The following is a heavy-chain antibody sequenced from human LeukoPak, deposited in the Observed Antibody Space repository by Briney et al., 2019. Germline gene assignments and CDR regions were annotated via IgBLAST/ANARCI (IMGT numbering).Heavy chain of an antibody. D-gene: IGHD6-19*01. J-gene: IGHJ4*02. Sequence: PGGSLRLSCAASGFTLSNYVMSWVRQAPGKGLEWVSALSSSGDTTYYADSVKGRFAASRDISNNTLYLHMSSLRAEDTAVYYCGKGGWLENWGQGTLVTVSS. V-gene: IGHV3-23*01. CDR2: LSSSGDTT. CDR3: GKGGWLEN. CDR1: GFTLSNYV.